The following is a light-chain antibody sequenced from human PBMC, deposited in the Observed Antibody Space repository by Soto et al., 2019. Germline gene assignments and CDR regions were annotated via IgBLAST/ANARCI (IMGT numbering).Light chain of an antibody. Sequence: DIVMTQSPLSLPVTPGEPASISWRSSQSLLHSNGYNYLDWYLQKPGQSPQLLIYLGSNRASGVPDRFSGSGSGTDFTLKISRVEAEDFATYYCQHYNSYSEAFGQGTKVDIK. V-gene: IGKV2-28*01. CDR1: QSLLHSNGYNY. J-gene: IGKJ1*01. CDR2: LGS. CDR3: QHYNSYSEA.